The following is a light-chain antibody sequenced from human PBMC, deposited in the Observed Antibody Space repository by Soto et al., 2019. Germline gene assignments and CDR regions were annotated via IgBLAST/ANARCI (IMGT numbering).Light chain of an antibody. CDR1: QSVSSS. Sequence: EIMVKQSPATLSVTPGERVTLSCRASQSVSSSLAWYQQRPGQAPRLLIYDTSTRAAGIAARFSGSGPGADFSLTISRLEPEDFAVYYCQQYGKSPITFGQGTRLEIK. V-gene: IGKV3-20*01. CDR3: QQYGKSPIT. CDR2: DTS. J-gene: IGKJ5*01.